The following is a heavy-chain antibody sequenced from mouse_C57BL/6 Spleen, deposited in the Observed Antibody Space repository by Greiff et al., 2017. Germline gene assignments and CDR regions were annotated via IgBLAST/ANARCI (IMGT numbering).Heavy chain of an antibody. V-gene: IGHV1-82*01. Sequence: QVQLQQSGPELVKPGASVKISCKASGYAFSSSWMNWVKQRPGKGLEWIGRIYPGDGDTNYNGKFKGKATLTADKSSSTAYMQLSSLTSEDSEVYFCARDGEERDAMDYWGQGTSVTVSS. CDR2: IYPGDGDT. J-gene: IGHJ4*01. CDR1: GYAFSSSW. D-gene: IGHD2-3*01. CDR3: ARDGEERDAMDY.